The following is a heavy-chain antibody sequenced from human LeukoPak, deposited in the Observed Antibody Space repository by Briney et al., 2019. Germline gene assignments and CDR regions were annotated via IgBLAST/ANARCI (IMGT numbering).Heavy chain of an antibody. V-gene: IGHV1-46*02. CDR3: ARDLGLRGVTNWFDP. J-gene: IGHJ5*02. CDR1: AYTFNTYL. Sequence: GASVKVSYKASAYTFNTYLLRWVRQAPGHGLEWMGIIDPSGGSTDYAQKFQGRVTTTRDTSTTTVYMELSSLRSEDTAVYFCARDLGLRGVTNWFDPWGQGTLVTVSS. D-gene: IGHD3-10*01. CDR2: IDPSGGST.